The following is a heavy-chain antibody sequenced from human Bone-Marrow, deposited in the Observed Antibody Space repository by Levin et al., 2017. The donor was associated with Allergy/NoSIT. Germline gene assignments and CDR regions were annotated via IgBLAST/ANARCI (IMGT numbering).Heavy chain of an antibody. V-gene: IGHV4-59*08. CDR2: IYYSGST. CDR1: GGSISSYY. Sequence: SQTLSLTCTVSGGSISSYYWSWIRQPPGKGLEWIGYIYYSGSTNYNPSLKSRVTISVDTSKNQFSLKLSSVTAADTAVYYCARHSPGGNTTPFDYWGQGTLVTVSS. CDR3: ARHSPGGNTTPFDY. D-gene: IGHD2-8*02. J-gene: IGHJ4*02.